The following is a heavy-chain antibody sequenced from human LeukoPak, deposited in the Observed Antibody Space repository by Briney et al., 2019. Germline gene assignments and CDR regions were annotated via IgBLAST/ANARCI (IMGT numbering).Heavy chain of an antibody. V-gene: IGHV3-74*01. Sequence: PGGSLRLSCAASGFTFSRYWMHWVRQAPGKGLVWVSRINSDGSSTNYADSVKGRFTISRDNAKNTLYLQMDSLRAEDTAVYYCARDHPTAMGAFDIWGQGTMVTVSS. J-gene: IGHJ3*02. CDR2: INSDGSST. CDR1: GFTFSRYW. CDR3: ARDHPTAMGAFDI. D-gene: IGHD5-18*01.